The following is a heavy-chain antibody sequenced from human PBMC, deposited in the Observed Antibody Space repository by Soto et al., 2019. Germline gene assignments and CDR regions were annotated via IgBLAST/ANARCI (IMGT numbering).Heavy chain of an antibody. CDR2: VIPNLGVT. D-gene: IGHD2-15*01. V-gene: IGHV1-69*04. J-gene: IGHJ4*02. CDR3: VRDKGYCSDTRCTDFDY. Sequence: SVKVSLKGSGGPLSKYTFTWGRKAPGQRLEWMGRVIPNLGVTNYAKKFQGRFTIVVDTSTSTAYMELNSLRYEDTAVYYCVRDKGYCSDTRCTDFDYWGQGTLVTVSS. CDR1: GGPLSKYT.